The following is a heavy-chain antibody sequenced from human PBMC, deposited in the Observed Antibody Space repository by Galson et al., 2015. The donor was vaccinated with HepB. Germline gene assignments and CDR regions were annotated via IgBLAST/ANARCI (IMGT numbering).Heavy chain of an antibody. CDR1: GFSFSNYW. Sequence: SMRLSGAASGFSFSNYWMDWVRQAPGEGLEWVSDLSNDERNIRRYADSVKGRFTISRDNAKNTLYLYMNSLRVDDTALYYCARGGVLGGMDVWGQGTMVTVSS. CDR2: LSNDERNI. J-gene: IGHJ6*02. D-gene: IGHD3-10*01. V-gene: IGHV3-74*01. CDR3: ARGGVLGGMDV.